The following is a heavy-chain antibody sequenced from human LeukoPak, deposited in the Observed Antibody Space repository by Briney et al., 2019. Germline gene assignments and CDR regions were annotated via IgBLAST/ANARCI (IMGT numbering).Heavy chain of an antibody. D-gene: IGHD4/OR15-4a*01. CDR3: VRDLMGSGATTAYLRH. CDR1: GSTFSDYS. J-gene: IGHJ1*01. V-gene: IGHV3-21*01. Sequence: PGGSLRLSCTASGSTFSDYSMNWVRQAPGKGLEWVSSISRRSRHVYYAGSVKGRFTISRDNAKNSLYLQMNSLRAEDMAVYFCVRDLMGSGATTAYLRHWGQGTLVTVSS. CDR2: ISRRSRHV.